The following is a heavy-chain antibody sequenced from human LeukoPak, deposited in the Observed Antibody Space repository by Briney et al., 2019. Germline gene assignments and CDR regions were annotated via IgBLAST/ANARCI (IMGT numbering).Heavy chain of an antibody. D-gene: IGHD3-3*01. CDR1: GGSFSGYY. J-gene: IGHJ6*02. Sequence: PSETLSLTCAVYGGSFSGYYWSWIRQPPGEGLEWIGEINHSGSTNYNPSLKSRVTISVDTSKNQFSLKLSSVTAADTAVYYCARGSRFLEWLLLYGMDVWGQGTTVTVSS. CDR2: INHSGST. CDR3: ARGSRFLEWLLLYGMDV. V-gene: IGHV4-34*01.